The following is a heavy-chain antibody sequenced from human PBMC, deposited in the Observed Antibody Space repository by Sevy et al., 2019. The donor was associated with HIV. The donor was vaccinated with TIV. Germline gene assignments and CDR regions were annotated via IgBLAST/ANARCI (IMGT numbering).Heavy chain of an antibody. CDR1: GGSISSYY. Sequence: SETLSLTCTVSGGSISSYYWSWIRQPAGKGLEWIGRIYTSGSTNYNPSLKRRVTMSVDTSKNQFSLKLSSVTAADTAVYYCARGRYGSGWFDAFDIWGQGTMVTVSS. J-gene: IGHJ3*02. V-gene: IGHV4-4*07. D-gene: IGHD2-15*01. CDR2: IYTSGST. CDR3: ARGRYGSGWFDAFDI.